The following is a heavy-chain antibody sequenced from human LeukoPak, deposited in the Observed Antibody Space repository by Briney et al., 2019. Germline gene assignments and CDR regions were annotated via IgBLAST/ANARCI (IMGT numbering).Heavy chain of an antibody. CDR2: LGTGGKT. J-gene: IGHJ5*02. Sequence: QTGGSLRLSCAASGLTISSYVMSWVRQAPGKGLEWVSGLGTGGKTYYADSVKGRFTISRDNSKNTLYLHMDSLRADDTAVYYCAKDDGVGATNNGFDPWGQGTLVTVSS. CDR1: GLTISSYV. CDR3: AKDDGVGATNNGFDP. D-gene: IGHD1-26*01. V-gene: IGHV3-23*01.